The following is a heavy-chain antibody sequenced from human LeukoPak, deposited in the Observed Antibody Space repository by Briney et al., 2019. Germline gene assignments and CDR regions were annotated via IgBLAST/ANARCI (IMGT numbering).Heavy chain of an antibody. D-gene: IGHD6-19*01. J-gene: IGHJ4*02. V-gene: IGHV3-64*01. CDR2: ISSNGGST. CDR1: GFTFSSYA. CDR3: ARAHSSGWYV. Sequence: GGSLRFSCAASGFTFSSYAMHWVRQAPGKGLEYVSAISSNGGSTYYANSVKGRFTISRDNSKNTLYLQMGSLRAEDMAVYYCARAHSSGWYVWGQGTLVTVSS.